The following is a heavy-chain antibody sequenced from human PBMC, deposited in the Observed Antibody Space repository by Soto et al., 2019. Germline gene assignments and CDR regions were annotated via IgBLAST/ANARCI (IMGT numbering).Heavy chain of an antibody. CDR3: ARGVTVFGLVSRFWFDP. CDR2: IYNSGIT. V-gene: IGHV4-30-4*01. D-gene: IGHD3-3*01. J-gene: IGHJ5*02. Sequence: LTCTVSGGSISSGYCSWSWVRQSPGKGLEWIGHIYNSGITYYNPSLKSRVVISIDTSRNQFSLRLNSLTAADRAVYFCARGVTVFGLVSRFWFDPWGQGTVVTGSS. CDR1: GGSISSGYCS.